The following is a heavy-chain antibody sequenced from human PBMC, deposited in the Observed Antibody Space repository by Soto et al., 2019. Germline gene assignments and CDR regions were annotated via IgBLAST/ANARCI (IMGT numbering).Heavy chain of an antibody. Sequence: QVQLQESGPGLVKPSQTLSLTCTVSGGSISSGDYYWSWIRQPPGKGLEWIGYIYYSGSTYYNPSXXRRVTISVDSSKNQFPLRLSSVTAADAAVYYCARSELELRIWGHGTLVPVSS. CDR1: GGSISSGDYY. CDR3: ARSELELRI. V-gene: IGHV4-30-4*01. D-gene: IGHD1-7*01. J-gene: IGHJ4*01. CDR2: IYYSGST.